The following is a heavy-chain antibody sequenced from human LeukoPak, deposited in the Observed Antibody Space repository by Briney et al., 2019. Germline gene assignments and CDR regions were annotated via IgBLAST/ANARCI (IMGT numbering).Heavy chain of an antibody. CDR1: GGSISSGGYY. Sequence: SETLSLTCTVSGGSISSGGYYWSWIRQHPGKGLEWIGYIYYSGSTYYNPSLRSRVTISVDTSKNQFSLKLSSVTAADTAVYYCARTYDSSGYYRRRGYYYMGVWGKGTTVTVSS. J-gene: IGHJ6*03. CDR3: ARTYDSSGYYRRRGYYYMGV. V-gene: IGHV4-31*03. D-gene: IGHD3-22*01. CDR2: IYYSGST.